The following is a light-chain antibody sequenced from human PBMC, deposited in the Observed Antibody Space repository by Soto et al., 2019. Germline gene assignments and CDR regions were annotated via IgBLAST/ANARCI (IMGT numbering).Light chain of an antibody. Sequence: QSVLTQPPSASGTPGQRVTISCSGSSSNIGGNTVNWYQQLPGTAPKLLIYSNNQRPSGVPDRFSGSKSGTSASLAISRLQSEDEADYSCAAWDDSLSAWVFGGGTKLTVL. CDR2: SNN. CDR1: SSNIGGNT. V-gene: IGLV1-44*01. CDR3: AAWDDSLSAWV. J-gene: IGLJ3*02.